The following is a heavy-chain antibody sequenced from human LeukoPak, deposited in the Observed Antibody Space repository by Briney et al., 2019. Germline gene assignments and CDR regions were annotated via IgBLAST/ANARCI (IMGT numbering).Heavy chain of an antibody. D-gene: IGHD5-24*01. CDR1: GGSISSYY. Sequence: SETLSLTCTVSGGSISSYYWSWIRQPPGKGLEWIGYIYYSGSTNYNPSLKSRVTISVDTSKNQFSLKLSSVTAADTAVYYCARVSQGDGYNSYYFDYWGQGTLVTVSS. CDR3: ARVSQGDGYNSYYFDY. V-gene: IGHV4-59*01. J-gene: IGHJ4*02. CDR2: IYYSGST.